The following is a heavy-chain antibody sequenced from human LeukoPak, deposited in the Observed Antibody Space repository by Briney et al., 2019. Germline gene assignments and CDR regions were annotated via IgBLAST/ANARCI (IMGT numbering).Heavy chain of an antibody. Sequence: GASVKVSCKASGYTFTSYGISWVRQAPGQGLEWMGWISAYGHTKLARNLQARVTVTIDTSTTTAYMELRSLSSDDTAVYFCARETASGYLGFDFWGQGTLITVSS. CDR1: GYTFTSYG. CDR3: ARETASGYLGFDF. J-gene: IGHJ4*02. D-gene: IGHD3-3*01. CDR2: ISAYGHT. V-gene: IGHV1-18*01.